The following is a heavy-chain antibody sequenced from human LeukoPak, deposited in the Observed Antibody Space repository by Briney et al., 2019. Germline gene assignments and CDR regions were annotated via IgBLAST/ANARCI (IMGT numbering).Heavy chain of an antibody. CDR1: GFTFRSHA. V-gene: IGHV3-23*01. D-gene: IGHD2-2*01. J-gene: IGHJ4*02. CDR2: TSGSGDIT. CDR3: AKRSGYCSLISCSHLFDS. Sequence: GTSLRLSCVASGFTFRSHAMSWVRLAPGKGLEWVSSTSGSGDITDYADSVKGRFTISRDNSKNTLYLQMTSLRAEDTAVYYCAKRSGYCSLISCSHLFDSWGQGTLVTVSS.